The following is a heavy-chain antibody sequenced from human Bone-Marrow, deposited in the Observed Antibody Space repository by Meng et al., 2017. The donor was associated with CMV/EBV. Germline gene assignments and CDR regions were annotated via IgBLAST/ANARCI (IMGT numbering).Heavy chain of an antibody. V-gene: IGHV1-2*02. CDR3: ARSLFIVVVPAGWFAP. J-gene: IGHJ5*02. CDR1: GYTFTGYY. Sequence: ASVKVSCKASGYTFTGYYMHWVRQAPGQGLEWMGWINPNSGGTNYAQKFQGRVTMTRDTSISTAYMELSRLRSDDTAVYYCARSLFIVVVPAGWFAPWGQRPLVTVYS. CDR2: INPNSGGT. D-gene: IGHD2-2*01.